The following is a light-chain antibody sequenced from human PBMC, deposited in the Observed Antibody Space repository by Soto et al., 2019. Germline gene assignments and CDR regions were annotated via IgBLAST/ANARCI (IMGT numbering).Light chain of an antibody. CDR1: QRITSTF. J-gene: IGKJ4*01. CDR3: QQHGSSLALT. CDR2: GAS. V-gene: IGKV3-20*01. Sequence: TQSPSTLSTSVGDRVTITCRASQRITSTFLAWYQQKPGQAPRLLIYGASSRATGIPDRFTGSGSGTDFTLTISRLEPEDFAVYYCQQHGSSLALTFGGGTKVDIK.